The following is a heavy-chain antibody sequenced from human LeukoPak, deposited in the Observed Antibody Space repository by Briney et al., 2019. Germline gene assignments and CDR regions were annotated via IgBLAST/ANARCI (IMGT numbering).Heavy chain of an antibody. V-gene: IGHV3-7*01. CDR1: GFTFSSYW. Sequence: PGGSLRLSCAASGFTFSSYWMSWVRQAPGKGLEWVANIKQDGSEKYYVDSVKGRFTISRGNAKNSLYLQMNSLRAEDTAVYYCARDSSSWYNHFDYWGQGTLVTVSS. CDR3: ARDSSSWYNHFDY. CDR2: IKQDGSEK. J-gene: IGHJ4*02. D-gene: IGHD6-13*01.